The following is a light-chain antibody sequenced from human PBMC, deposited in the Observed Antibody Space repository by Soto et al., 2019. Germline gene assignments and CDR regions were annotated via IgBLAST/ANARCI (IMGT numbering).Light chain of an antibody. V-gene: IGKV3-20*01. CDR3: KQYGSSPHT. Sequence: EIVLTQSPGTLSLSPGERATLSCRASQSVSSSYLAWYQHKPGQAPRLLIYGASSRATGIPDRFSGSGSGPDFTLTISRREPEDFAVYCCKQYGSSPHTFGEGTKLEI. CDR1: QSVSSSY. J-gene: IGKJ2*01. CDR2: GAS.